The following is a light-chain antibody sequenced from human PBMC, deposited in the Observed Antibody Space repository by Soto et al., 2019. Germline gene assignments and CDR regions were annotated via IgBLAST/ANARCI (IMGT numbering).Light chain of an antibody. V-gene: IGKV3-15*01. J-gene: IGKJ2*01. CDR2: GAS. Sequence: EIVMTQSPDTLFVSPGERATLSCRASQSVSSNLAWFQQKPGQAPRILIYGASTRATGIPARFSGSGSGAEFTLTISSLQSEDFAIYFCQQYDKWPPFTFGQGTKVDIK. CDR3: QQYDKWPPFT. CDR1: QSVSSN.